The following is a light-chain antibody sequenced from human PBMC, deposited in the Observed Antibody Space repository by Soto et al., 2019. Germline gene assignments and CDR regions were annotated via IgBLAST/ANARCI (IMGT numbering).Light chain of an antibody. CDR1: HRVRSY. V-gene: IGKV3-11*01. CDR2: GAS. J-gene: IGKJ4*01. Sequence: MTQSPSTLSVSPGESATLSCSASHRVRSYLAWYQQKPGRAPRLLIYGASNRATGIPARFSGSGSGTDFTLTISSLEPEDFAVYYCQQRRNWLLSFGGGTMVDI. CDR3: QQRRNWLLS.